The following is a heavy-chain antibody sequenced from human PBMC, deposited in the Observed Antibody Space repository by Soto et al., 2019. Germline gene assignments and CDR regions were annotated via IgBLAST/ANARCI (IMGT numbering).Heavy chain of an antibody. CDR3: ARDSGGSFGG. Sequence: GGSLRLSCAASGFTFSSYAMHWVRQAPGKGLEWVAVISYDGSNKYYADSVKGRFTISRDNSKNTLYLQMNSLRAEDTAVYYCARDSGGSFGGWGQGTLVTVSS. V-gene: IGHV3-30-3*01. CDR2: ISYDGSNK. J-gene: IGHJ4*02. CDR1: GFTFSSYA. D-gene: IGHD2-15*01.